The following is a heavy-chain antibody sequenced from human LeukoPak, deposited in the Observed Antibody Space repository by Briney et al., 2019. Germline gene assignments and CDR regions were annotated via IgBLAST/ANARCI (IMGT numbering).Heavy chain of an antibody. CDR2: INPSGGST. J-gene: IGHJ4*02. CDR3: ASDYSGYDDFDY. V-gene: IGHV1-46*01. Sequence: ASVKVSCKASGYTFTSYYMHWVRQAPGQGLEWMGIINPSGGSTSYAQKFQGRVTMTRDTSTSTVYMELSSLRSEDTAVYYCASDYSGYDDFDYWGQGTLVTVSS. CDR1: GYTFTSYY. D-gene: IGHD5-12*01.